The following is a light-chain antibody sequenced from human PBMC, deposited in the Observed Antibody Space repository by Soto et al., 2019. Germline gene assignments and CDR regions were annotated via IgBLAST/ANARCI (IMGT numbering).Light chain of an antibody. CDR1: SSDVGGYNY. J-gene: IGLJ2*01. CDR3: CSYAGSYTPVV. Sequence: QSALTQPRSVSGSPGQSVTISCTGTSSDVGGYNYVSWYQQHPGKAPKHMIYDVSKRPSGVPDRVSGSKSGNTASLTISGLQAEDEADYYCCSYAGSYTPVVFGGGTKLTVL. V-gene: IGLV2-11*01. CDR2: DVS.